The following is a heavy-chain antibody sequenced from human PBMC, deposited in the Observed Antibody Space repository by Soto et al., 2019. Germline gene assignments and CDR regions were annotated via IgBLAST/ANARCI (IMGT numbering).Heavy chain of an antibody. Sequence: PSETLSLTCTVSGGSISSGGYYWSWIRQHPGKGLEWIGYIYYSGSTYYNPSLKSRVTISVDTSKNQFSLKLSSVTAADTAVYYCARGVAAAGTDYFDYWGQGTLVT. CDR1: GGSISSGGYY. D-gene: IGHD6-13*01. J-gene: IGHJ4*02. V-gene: IGHV4-31*03. CDR2: IYYSGST. CDR3: ARGVAAAGTDYFDY.